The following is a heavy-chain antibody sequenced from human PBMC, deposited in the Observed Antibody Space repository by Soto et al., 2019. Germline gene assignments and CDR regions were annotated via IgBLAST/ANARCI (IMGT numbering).Heavy chain of an antibody. CDR3: ARDPPEFHSAFDS. D-gene: IGHD3-10*01. Sequence: SQTLSLTCAISGDSVSSDTAAWNWIRQSPSRGLEWLGRTYYRSKWLTDYALSVKSRITVSPDTSRNQFSLQLTSVTPEDTGVYYCARDPPEFHSAFDSWGQGALVTVPS. CDR2: TYYRSKWLT. J-gene: IGHJ4*02. CDR1: GDSVSSDTAA. V-gene: IGHV6-1*01.